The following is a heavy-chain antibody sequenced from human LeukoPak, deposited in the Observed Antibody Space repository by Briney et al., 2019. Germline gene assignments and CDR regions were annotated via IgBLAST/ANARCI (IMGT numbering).Heavy chain of an antibody. D-gene: IGHD3-22*01. CDR1: GFTFSSYG. J-gene: IGHJ4*02. V-gene: IGHV3-23*01. CDR3: ARWFRGYQYYFDY. CDR2: ISGSGGST. Sequence: PGGSLRLSCAASGFTFSSYGMSWVRQAPGKGLEWVSAISGSGGSTYYADSVKGRFTISRDNSKNTLYPQMNSLRAEDTAVYYCARWFRGYQYYFDYWGQGTLVTVSS.